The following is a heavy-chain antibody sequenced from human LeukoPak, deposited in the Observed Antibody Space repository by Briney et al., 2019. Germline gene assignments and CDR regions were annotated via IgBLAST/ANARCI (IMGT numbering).Heavy chain of an antibody. CDR3: ARVGWLRYFDP. D-gene: IGHD5-12*01. CDR1: GGTFSSYA. Sequence: ASVKVSCKASGGTFSSYAISWVRQAPGQGLEWMGGIIPIFGTANYAQKFQGRVTMTRDTSTSTVYMELSSLRSEDTAVYYCARVGWLRYFDPWGQGTLVTVSS. CDR2: IIPIFGTA. V-gene: IGHV1-69*05. J-gene: IGHJ5*02.